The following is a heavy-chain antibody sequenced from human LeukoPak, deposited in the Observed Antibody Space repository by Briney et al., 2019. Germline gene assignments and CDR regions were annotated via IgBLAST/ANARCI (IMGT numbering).Heavy chain of an antibody. CDR3: ARVESGSYPRDENAFDI. J-gene: IGHJ3*02. CDR1: GGSITSSTYY. CDR2: LYYSGST. V-gene: IGHV4-39*07. D-gene: IGHD1-26*01. Sequence: PSETLSLTCAVSGGSITSSTYYWGWIRQPPGKGLEWIGSLYYSGSTYYNPSLKSRVTISVDTSKNQFSLKLSSVTAADTAVYYCARVESGSYPRDENAFDIWGQGTMVTVSS.